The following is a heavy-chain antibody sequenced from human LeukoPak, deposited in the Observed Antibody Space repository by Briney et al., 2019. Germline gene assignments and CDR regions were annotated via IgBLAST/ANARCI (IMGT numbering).Heavy chain of an antibody. CDR1: GGSISRYF. CDR2: IYYSGST. J-gene: IGHJ2*01. D-gene: IGHD6-19*01. Sequence: SETLSLTCTVSGGSISRYFWSWIRQPPGKALEWIGYIYYSGSTNYNPSLKSRVTISVDTSKNQFSLKLSSVTAADTAVYYCAKTVAGYWYFDLWGRGTLVTASS. CDR3: AKTVAGYWYFDL. V-gene: IGHV4-59*08.